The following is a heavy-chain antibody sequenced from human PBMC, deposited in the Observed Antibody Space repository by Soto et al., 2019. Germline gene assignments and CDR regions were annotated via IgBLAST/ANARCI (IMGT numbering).Heavy chain of an antibody. CDR3: ARGQPGPYYDGSGSDYPD. V-gene: IGHV4-34*01. J-gene: IGHJ4*02. CDR1: GGSFSGYY. Sequence: QVQLQQWGAGLLKPSETLSLTCAVYGGSFSGYYWSWIRQPPGKGLEWIGEINHSGSTNYNPSLKSRVIISVDRSKNEFSLKLSSVTAADTDVYYCARGQPGPYYDGSGSDYPDWGQGTLVTVSS. CDR2: INHSGST. D-gene: IGHD3-10*01.